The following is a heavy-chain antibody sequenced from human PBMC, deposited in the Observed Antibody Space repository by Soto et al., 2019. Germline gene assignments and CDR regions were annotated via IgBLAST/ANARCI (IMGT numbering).Heavy chain of an antibody. CDR3: ATVKVTMIVVVPQY. J-gene: IGHJ4*02. V-gene: IGHV3-15*01. Sequence: GGSLRLSCAASGFTFSNVWMSWVRQAPGKGLEWVGRIKSKTSVGTTEYAAPVKDRFPISRDDSTNTLTLQMNNLKTEDTAVYFCATVKVTMIVVVPQYWGQGTMVTVSS. CDR2: IKSKTSVGTT. CDR1: GFTFSNVW. D-gene: IGHD3-22*01.